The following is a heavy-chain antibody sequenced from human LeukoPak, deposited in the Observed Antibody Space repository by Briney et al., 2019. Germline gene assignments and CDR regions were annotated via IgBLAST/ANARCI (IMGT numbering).Heavy chain of an antibody. CDR2: ISSGGRTT. CDR3: ARDLITMVRGVNIDDY. D-gene: IGHD3-10*01. Sequence: GGSLRLSCVASGFTFSDYSMNWVRQAPGKGLEWISYISSGGRTTYSADSLKGRFTISRDNAKNSLFLQMNSLRAEDTAVYYCARDLITMVRGVNIDDYWGQGTLVTVSS. V-gene: IGHV3-48*01. J-gene: IGHJ4*02. CDR1: GFTFSDYS.